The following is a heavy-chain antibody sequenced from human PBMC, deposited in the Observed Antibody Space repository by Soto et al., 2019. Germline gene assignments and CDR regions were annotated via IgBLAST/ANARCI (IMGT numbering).Heavy chain of an antibody. CDR3: AKAIYYNFWSGSYQYYYYMDV. V-gene: IGHV3-23*01. Sequence: EVQLLESGAGLVQPGGSLRLSCAASGFTFSSSAMSWVRQAPGKGLEWVSSISGTGDGIYYADSVKGRFTISRDNSKNTLYLQMSRLRADDTAVYHCAKAIYYNFWSGSYQYYYYMDVWGNGTTVTVSS. D-gene: IGHD3-3*01. CDR2: ISGTGDGI. J-gene: IGHJ6*03. CDR1: GFTFSSSA.